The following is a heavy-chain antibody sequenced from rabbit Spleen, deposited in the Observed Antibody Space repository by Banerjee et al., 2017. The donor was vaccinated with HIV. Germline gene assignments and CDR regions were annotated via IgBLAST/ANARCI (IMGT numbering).Heavy chain of an antibody. CDR3: TRDGAGGSYFAL. J-gene: IGHJ6*01. Sequence: QEQLVESGGGLVKPGASLTLICTASGFSFSSGYDMSWVRQAPGKGLEWIACIYTGGSGSTAYASWAKGRFTVSKTSSTTVTLQLHSLTAADTATYFCTRDGAGGSYFALWGPGTLVTVS. CDR2: IYTGGSGST. V-gene: IGHV1S45*01. CDR1: GFSFSSGYD. D-gene: IGHD8-1*01.